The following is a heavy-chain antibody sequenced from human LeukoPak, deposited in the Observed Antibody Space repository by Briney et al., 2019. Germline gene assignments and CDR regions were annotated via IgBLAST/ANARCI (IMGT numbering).Heavy chain of an antibody. CDR3: ARDLYRGLSSSWYVDY. CDR1: GGSISSYH. V-gene: IGHV4-4*07. CDR2: IYTSGST. D-gene: IGHD6-13*01. J-gene: IGHJ4*02. Sequence: SETLSLTCTVSGGSISSYHWSWIRQPAGKGLEWIGRIYTSGSTSYNPSLKGRVTMSVDTSKNLFSLKLSSVTAADTAVYYCARDLYRGLSSSWYVDYWGQGTLVTVSS.